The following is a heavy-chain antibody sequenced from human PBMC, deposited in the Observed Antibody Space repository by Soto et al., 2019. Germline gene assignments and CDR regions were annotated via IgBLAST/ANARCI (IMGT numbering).Heavy chain of an antibody. J-gene: IGHJ6*02. D-gene: IGHD3-3*01. Sequence: SETLSLTCAVYGGSFSGYYWSWIRQPPGKGLEWIGEINHSGSTNYNPSLKSRVTISVDTSKNQFSLKLSSVTAADTAVYYCARGIRYYDFWSGYYKGGSLYYYGMDVWGQGXTVAV. CDR1: GGSFSGYY. CDR3: ARGIRYYDFWSGYYKGGSLYYYGMDV. CDR2: INHSGST. V-gene: IGHV4-34*01.